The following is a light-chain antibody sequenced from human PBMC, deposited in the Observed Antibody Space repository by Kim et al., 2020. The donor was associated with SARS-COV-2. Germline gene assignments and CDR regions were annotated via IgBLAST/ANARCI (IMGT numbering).Light chain of an antibody. CDR1: QSIRRS. CDR2: AAS. J-gene: IGKJ1*01. CDR3: QQSYTTPPT. V-gene: IGKV1-39*01. Sequence: DIHMTQSPSSLSASVGDRVTITCRASQSIRRSLNWYQQKPGKVPEFLIYAASSLQSGVPSRFSGSGSGTDFTLTISSLQPEDFASYYCQQSYTTPPTFGQGTKVDIK.